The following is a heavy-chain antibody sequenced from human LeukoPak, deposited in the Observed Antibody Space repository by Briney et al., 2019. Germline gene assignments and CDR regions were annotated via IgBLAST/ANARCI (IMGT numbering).Heavy chain of an antibody. Sequence: GGSLRLSCAASGFTFSSYAMHWVRQAPGKGLEWVAVISYDGSNKYYADSVKGRFTISRDNSKNTLYLQMNSLRAKDTAVYYCARDPYRITMVRGVIGAFDIWGQGTMVTVSS. J-gene: IGHJ3*02. CDR1: GFTFSSYA. V-gene: IGHV3-30-3*01. CDR3: ARDPYRITMVRGVIGAFDI. D-gene: IGHD3-10*01. CDR2: ISYDGSNK.